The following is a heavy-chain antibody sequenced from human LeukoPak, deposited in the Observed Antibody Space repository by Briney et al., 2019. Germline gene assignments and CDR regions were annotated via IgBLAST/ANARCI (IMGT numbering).Heavy chain of an antibody. D-gene: IGHD3-9*01. CDR3: AKGINYDILTGHDY. J-gene: IGHJ4*02. Sequence: GGSLRLSCTASGITFRSNGMHWVRQAPGKGLEWVAFIWFDERYEDYADSVKGRFTISRDNSKNTLYLQMNSLRAEDTAVYYCAKGINYDILTGHDYWGQGTLVTVSS. V-gene: IGHV3-30*02. CDR2: IWFDERYE. CDR1: GITFRSNG.